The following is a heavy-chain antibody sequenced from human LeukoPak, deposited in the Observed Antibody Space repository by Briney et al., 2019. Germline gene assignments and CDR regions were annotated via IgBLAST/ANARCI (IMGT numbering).Heavy chain of an antibody. J-gene: IGHJ4*02. Sequence: SETLSLTCTVSGGSISSYYCSWIRQPPGKGLEWIGYIFYSGSTNYNPSLKSRVTISVDTSKNQFSLKLSSVTAADTAVYYCARADAAAAAYSSFDYWGQGTLVTVSS. CDR1: GGSISSYY. CDR3: ARADAAAAAYSSFDY. V-gene: IGHV4-59*01. D-gene: IGHD6-13*01. CDR2: IFYSGST.